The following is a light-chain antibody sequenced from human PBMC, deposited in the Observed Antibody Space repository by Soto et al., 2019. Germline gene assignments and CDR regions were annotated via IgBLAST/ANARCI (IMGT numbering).Light chain of an antibody. J-gene: IGKJ5*01. CDR1: PSVTNF. Sequence: EIVFTHSPATLSFSPVERATLSCRASPSVTNFLAWYQQKPGQAPRLLIYGAFNRATGIPARFSGSGSGTDFTLTISSLEPEDSAVYYCQQRNVWPPVTFGQGTRLEIK. V-gene: IGKV3-11*01. CDR3: QQRNVWPPVT. CDR2: GAF.